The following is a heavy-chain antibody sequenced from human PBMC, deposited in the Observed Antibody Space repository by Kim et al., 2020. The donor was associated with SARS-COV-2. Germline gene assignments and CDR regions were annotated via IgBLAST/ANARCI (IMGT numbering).Heavy chain of an antibody. CDR1: GFTFSSYW. D-gene: IGHD3-22*01. J-gene: IGHJ4*02. Sequence: GGSLILSCAASGFTFSSYWMSWVRQAPGKGLEWVANIKQDGSEKYYVDSVKGRFTISRDNAKNSLYLQMNSLRAEDTAVYYCARGTFSGYEYYFHYWGQGTLVTVSS. CDR2: IKQDGSEK. V-gene: IGHV3-7*01. CDR3: ARGTFSGYEYYFHY.